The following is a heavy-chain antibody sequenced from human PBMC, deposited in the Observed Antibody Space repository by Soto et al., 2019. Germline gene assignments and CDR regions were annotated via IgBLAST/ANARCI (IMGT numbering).Heavy chain of an antibody. Sequence: QVQLQESGPGLVKPSETLSLTCTVSGGSISDYYWSWFRQAPGKGLDWIGYVYYSGTTNYNPSLQSRVTMSVDTPKNQFSLKLSSVTAADTAVYYCARQAIDWGQGTLVTVSS. CDR2: VYYSGTT. CDR3: ARQAID. V-gene: IGHV4-59*08. CDR1: GGSISDYY. J-gene: IGHJ4*02.